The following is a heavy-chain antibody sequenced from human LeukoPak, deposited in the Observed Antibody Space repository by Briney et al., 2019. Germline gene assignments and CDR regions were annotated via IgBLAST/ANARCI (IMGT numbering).Heavy chain of an antibody. CDR1: GYIFSDYG. CDR3: ASSTSPHRGNSPSDY. CDR2: LSIYNGDT. D-gene: IGHD3-16*01. J-gene: IGHJ4*02. V-gene: IGHV1-18*01. Sequence: ASVKVSCKASGYIFSDYGISRVRQAPGQGLEWMGWLSIYNGDTKYAQMLQGRVTMTADTSTSTAYMELRSLRSDDTAVYYCASSTSPHRGNSPSDYWGQGTLVTVSS.